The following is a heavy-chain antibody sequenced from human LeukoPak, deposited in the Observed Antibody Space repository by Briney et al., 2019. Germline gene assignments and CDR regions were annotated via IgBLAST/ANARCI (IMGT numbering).Heavy chain of an antibody. CDR1: GGSISSYY. J-gene: IGHJ2*01. CDR2: IYYSGST. Sequence: PSETLSLTCTVSGGSISSYYWSWIRQPPGKGLEWIGYIYYSGSTNYNPSLKSRVTISVDTSNNQFSLKLSSVTAADTAVYYCARGRDGLDWYFDLWGRGTLVTVSS. CDR3: ARGRDGLDWYFDL. D-gene: IGHD5-24*01. V-gene: IGHV4-59*08.